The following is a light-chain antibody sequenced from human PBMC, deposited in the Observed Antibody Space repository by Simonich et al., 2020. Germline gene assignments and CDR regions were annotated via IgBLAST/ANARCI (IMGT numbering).Light chain of an antibody. CDR1: VLAKKY. V-gene: IGLV3-27*01. Sequence: SYELTQPSSVSVSPGQTARITCSGDVLAKKYARWFQQKPGQAPVLVIYKDIERPSGIPERFSGSSSGTTVTLTISGAQVEDEADYYCYSAADNNRVFGGGTKLTVL. CDR3: YSAADNNRV. CDR2: KDI. J-gene: IGLJ3*02.